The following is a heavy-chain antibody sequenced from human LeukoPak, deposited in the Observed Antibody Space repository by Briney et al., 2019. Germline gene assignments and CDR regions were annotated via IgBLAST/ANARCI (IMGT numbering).Heavy chain of an antibody. Sequence: GRSLRLSCAASGFTFSTYGMHWVRQAPGKGLEWVAVISYDGSNKYYADSVKGRFTISRDNSKNTVYLQMNSLRAEDTAVYYCAKGMKAWFGPDYWGQGTLVTVSS. CDR3: AKGMKAWFGPDY. D-gene: IGHD3-16*01. J-gene: IGHJ4*02. V-gene: IGHV3-30*18. CDR1: GFTFSTYG. CDR2: ISYDGSNK.